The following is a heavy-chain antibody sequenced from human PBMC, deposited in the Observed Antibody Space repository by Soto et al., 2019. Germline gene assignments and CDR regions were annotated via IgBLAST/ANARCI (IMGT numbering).Heavy chain of an antibody. J-gene: IGHJ5*02. D-gene: IGHD2-15*01. CDR1: GGSISSSSYY. V-gene: IGHV4-39*01. CDR2: IYYSGST. Sequence: QLQLQESGPGLVKPSETLSLTCTVSGGSISSSSYYWGWIRQPPGKGLEWIGSIYYSGSTYYNPSLKSRVTISVDTSKNQFSLKLSSVTAADTAVYYCAIFHHGGKNWFDPWGQGTLVTVSS. CDR3: AIFHHGGKNWFDP.